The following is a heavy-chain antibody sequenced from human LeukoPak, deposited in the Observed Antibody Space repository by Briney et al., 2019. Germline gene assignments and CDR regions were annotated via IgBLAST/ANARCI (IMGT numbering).Heavy chain of an antibody. CDR1: GYTFTSYG. Sequence: ASVKVSCKASGYTFTSYGISWVRQAPGQGLEWMGWISDYSGTTNYAQKLQGRVTMTTDTSTSTVYMELRSLRSDDTAVYYCARDGVRWELPRGFDLWGQGTLVTVSS. CDR3: ARDGVRWELPRGFDL. D-gene: IGHD1-26*01. J-gene: IGHJ3*01. CDR2: ISDYSGTT. V-gene: IGHV1-18*01.